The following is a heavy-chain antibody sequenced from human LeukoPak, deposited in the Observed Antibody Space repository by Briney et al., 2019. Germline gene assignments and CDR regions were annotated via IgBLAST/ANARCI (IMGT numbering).Heavy chain of an antibody. V-gene: IGHV1-46*01. CDR3: ARGVAVAGRSVVDY. CDR1: GYTFTSYY. D-gene: IGHD6-19*01. Sequence: ASVKLSCKASGYTFTSYYMHWVREPPAPGLELKGIINPSGGSTSYAQKFQGRVTMTRDTSTSTVYMELSSLRSEDTAVYYCARGVAVAGRSVVDYWGQGTLVTVSS. J-gene: IGHJ4*02. CDR2: INPSGGST.